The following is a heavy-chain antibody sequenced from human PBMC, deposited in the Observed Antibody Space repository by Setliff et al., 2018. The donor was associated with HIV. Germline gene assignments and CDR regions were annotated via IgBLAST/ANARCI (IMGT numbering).Heavy chain of an antibody. D-gene: IGHD5-12*01. J-gene: IGHJ3*01. CDR2: FYYSGSS. CDR3: ARGSGGGYDPRGAFNF. CDR1: RVSISNYY. Sequence: LFLNCTAPRVSISNYYWSWIRQPPGNGLEWIGNFYYSGSSHYNPSLKSRVTISVDTSKNQFSLKLSSVTAADTAVHYCARGSGGGYDPRGAFNFWGIGTLVTVSS. V-gene: IGHV4-59*01.